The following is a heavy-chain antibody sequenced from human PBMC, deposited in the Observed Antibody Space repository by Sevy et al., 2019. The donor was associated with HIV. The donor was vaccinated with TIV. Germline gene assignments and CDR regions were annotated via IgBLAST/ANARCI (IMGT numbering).Heavy chain of an antibody. J-gene: IGHJ4*02. CDR3: AKDDLGSIDY. V-gene: IGHV3-30-3*02. CDR2: RAYDESDE. CDR1: GFIFSTSP. Sequence: GGSLRLSCAASGFIFSTSPMHWVRQAPGKGLECVAIRAYDESDENYADSVKGRFTISRDNPKNPLYLQMNSLRTEDTAVYYCAKDDLGSIDYWGQGTLVTVSS. D-gene: IGHD3-10*01.